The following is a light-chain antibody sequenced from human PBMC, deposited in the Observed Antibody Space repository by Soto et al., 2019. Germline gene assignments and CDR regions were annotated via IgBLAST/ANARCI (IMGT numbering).Light chain of an antibody. CDR3: QQSDYSLT. V-gene: IGKV1-33*01. CDR2: ETL. Sequence: DIQMTQSPSSLSASVGDRVTITCQASRDIRKYLNWYQQKPGKAPKLVIYETLNLETGVPSRFSGSGSGTDFSFIISSLQPEDIATYYCQQSDYSLTFGGGTKVEIK. CDR1: RDIRKY. J-gene: IGKJ4*01.